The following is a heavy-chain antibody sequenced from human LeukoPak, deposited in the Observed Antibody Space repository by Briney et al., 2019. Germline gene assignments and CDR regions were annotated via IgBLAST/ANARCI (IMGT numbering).Heavy chain of an antibody. J-gene: IGHJ4*02. CDR3: ARGGSRYGSGSRFDY. D-gene: IGHD3-10*01. CDR1: GFNFSNYS. V-gene: IGHV3-48*04. Sequence: GGSLRLSCAASGFNFSNYSMNWVRQAPGKGLEWVSYISSSSSTINYADSVKGRSTISRDNAKNSLYLQMNSLRAEDTAAYYCARGGSRYGSGSRFDYWGQGTLVTVSS. CDR2: ISSSSSTI.